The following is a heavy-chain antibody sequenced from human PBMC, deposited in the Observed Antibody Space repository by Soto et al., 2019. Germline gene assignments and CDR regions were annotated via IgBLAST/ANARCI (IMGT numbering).Heavy chain of an antibody. D-gene: IGHD6-19*01. CDR3: AREAMPSGLDY. Sequence: ASVKVSCKASGYTFTSYAMHWVRQAPGQRLEWMGWINAGNGNTKYSQKFQGWVTMTRDTSISTAYMELSRLRSDDTAVYYCAREAMPSGLDYWGQGTLVTVSS. CDR1: GYTFTSYA. CDR2: INAGNGNT. V-gene: IGHV1-3*01. J-gene: IGHJ4*02.